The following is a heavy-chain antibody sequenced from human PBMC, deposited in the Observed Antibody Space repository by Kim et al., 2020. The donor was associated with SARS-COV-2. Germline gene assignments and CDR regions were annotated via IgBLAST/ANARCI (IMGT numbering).Heavy chain of an antibody. CDR3: VSERQRSGYYSRDYYYYYGMDV. J-gene: IGHJ6*02. D-gene: IGHD3-3*01. CDR2: INHSGST. CDR1: GGSFSGYY. Sequence: SETLSLTCAVYGGSFSGYYWSWIRQPPGKGLEWIGEINHSGSTNYNPSLKSRVTISVDTSKNQFSLKLSSVTAADTAVYYCVSERQRSGYYSRDYYYYYGMDVWGQGTTVTVSS. V-gene: IGHV4-34*01.